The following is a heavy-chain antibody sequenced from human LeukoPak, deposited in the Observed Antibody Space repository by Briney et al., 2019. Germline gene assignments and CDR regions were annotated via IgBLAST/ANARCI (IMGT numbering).Heavy chain of an antibody. J-gene: IGHJ4*02. V-gene: IGHV3-7*05. CDR2: INQDGSEK. Sequence: GGSLRLSCAASEFTFSTYWMNWVRQAPGKGLEWVANINQDGSEKYYVDSVKGRFTISRDNAKNSMYLQMNSLRAEDTAVYYCARDKSYGDSEDYWGQGTLVTVSS. CDR1: EFTFSTYW. D-gene: IGHD4-17*01. CDR3: ARDKSYGDSEDY.